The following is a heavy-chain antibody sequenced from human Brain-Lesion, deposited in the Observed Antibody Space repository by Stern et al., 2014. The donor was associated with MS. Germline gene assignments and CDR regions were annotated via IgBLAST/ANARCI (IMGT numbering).Heavy chain of an antibody. CDR3: ARVTEFLRFFYPDY. J-gene: IGHJ4*02. V-gene: IGHV4-31*03. CDR1: GGAVSSGDRY. Sequence: VQLVESGPGLVKPSQTLSLTCTVSGGAVSSGDRYWSWIRQHPEKGLEWIGYISYSGNTYYNPSLESRVTICMDRSKNQFSLKLRSVTAADTAVYYCARVTEFLRFFYPDYWGQGIRVTVSS. D-gene: IGHD3-3*01. CDR2: ISYSGNT.